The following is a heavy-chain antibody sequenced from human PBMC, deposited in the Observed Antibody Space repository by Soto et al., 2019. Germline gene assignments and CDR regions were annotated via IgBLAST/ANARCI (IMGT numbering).Heavy chain of an antibody. V-gene: IGHV3-23*01. D-gene: IGHD2-15*01. CDR3: AKGRDDCSGRTWCSYYYGMDV. CDR2: ISGSGGST. CDR1: GFTFSRYA. J-gene: IGHJ6*02. Sequence: GGSLRLSSAASGFTFSRYAMSWVRQAPGKGLEWVSAISGSGGSTYYADSVKGRFTISRDTSKNTLYLQMNSLRAEDTAVYYCAKGRDDCSGRTWCSYYYGMDVWGQGTTV.